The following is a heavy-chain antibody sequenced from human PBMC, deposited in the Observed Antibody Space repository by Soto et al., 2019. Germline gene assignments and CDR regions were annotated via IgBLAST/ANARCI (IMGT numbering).Heavy chain of an antibody. J-gene: IGHJ4*02. CDR1: GFTFDDYA. CDR3: AKDQPHSYGSGTYLGGYFDY. Sequence: GGSLRLSCAASGFTFDDYAMHWVRQAPGKGLEWVSGISWNSGSIGYADSVKGRFTISRDNAKNSLYLQMNSLRAEDTALYYCAKDQPHSYGSGTYLGGYFDYWGQGTLVTVSS. V-gene: IGHV3-9*01. D-gene: IGHD3-10*01. CDR2: ISWNSGSI.